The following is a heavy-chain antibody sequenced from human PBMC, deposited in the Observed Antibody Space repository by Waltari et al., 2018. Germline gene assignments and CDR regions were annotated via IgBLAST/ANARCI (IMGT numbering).Heavy chain of an antibody. CDR2: IYRSGSY. Sequence: QVQLQESGPGLVRTSQTLSPTCPVSVGSTTSGPYYWSWIRQHPRKGLASIGYIYRSGSYFYNPSLKSRLTISVDTSKNQFSLKLRSVTAADTAVYYCARDRQGGAFDFWGQGTMVSVSS. CDR1: VGSTTSGPYY. D-gene: IGHD3-16*01. V-gene: IGHV4-31*03. CDR3: ARDRQGGAFDF. J-gene: IGHJ3*01.